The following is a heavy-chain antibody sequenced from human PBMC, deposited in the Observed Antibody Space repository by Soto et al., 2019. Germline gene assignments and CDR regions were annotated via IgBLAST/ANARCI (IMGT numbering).Heavy chain of an antibody. CDR3: ARGLYSTDHFPHFDY. CDR1: GGTFSSYT. V-gene: IGHV1-69*02. J-gene: IGHJ4*02. Sequence: ASVKVSCKASGGTFSSYTISWVRQAPGQGLEWMGRIIPILGIANYAQKFQGRVTITADKSTSTAYMELSSLRSEDTAVYYCARGLYSTDHFPHFDYWGQGTLVTVSS. CDR2: IIPILGIA. D-gene: IGHD2-2*02.